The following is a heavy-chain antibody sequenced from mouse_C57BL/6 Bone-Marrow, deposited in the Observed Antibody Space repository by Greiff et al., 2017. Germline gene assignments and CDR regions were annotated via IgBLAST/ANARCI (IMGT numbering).Heavy chain of an antibody. CDR3: ARITTEAGFAY. V-gene: IGHV1-26*01. CDR2: ISTNNGGT. J-gene: IGHJ3*01. D-gene: IGHD1-1*01. CDR1: GYTFTDYY. Sequence: EVQLLQSGPDLVKPGASVKISCAASGYTFTDYYMNWVRQSPGKSLEWIGDISTNNGGTSYTQKFKGKTTLSVDKSSSTAYMELRSLTSEDSAVYYCARITTEAGFAYGGRGTLATVSA.